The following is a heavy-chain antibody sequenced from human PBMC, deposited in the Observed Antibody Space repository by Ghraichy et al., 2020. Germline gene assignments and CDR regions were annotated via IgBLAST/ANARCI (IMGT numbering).Heavy chain of an antibody. CDR1: GFDLSRYW. V-gene: IGHV3-74*01. Sequence: GGSLRLSCLASGFDLSRYWMHWVRQAPGKGLEWVSCMNSDGSSVSHADSVKGRFTISRDNAKNTLYLQLTSLRAEDTATYYCSRGFYYGSGSYYRHFDYWGRGSLVTVSS. CDR2: MNSDGSSV. J-gene: IGHJ4*02. CDR3: SRGFYYGSGSYYRHFDY. D-gene: IGHD3-10*01.